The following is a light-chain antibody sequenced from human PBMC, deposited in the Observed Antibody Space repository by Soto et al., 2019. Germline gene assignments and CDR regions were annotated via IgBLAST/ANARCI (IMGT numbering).Light chain of an antibody. CDR2: DAF. Sequence: DIQLTQIPSTLSASIVYRFTITCLASQSLSGWLAWYQQTPGKAPKLLISDAFRLESGVPSRFRGSGSGTEFSLTISNLQPGDSATFYCQQYASYPWTFGRGTKVDIK. CDR1: QSLSGW. CDR3: QQYASYPWT. V-gene: IGKV1-5*01. J-gene: IGKJ1*01.